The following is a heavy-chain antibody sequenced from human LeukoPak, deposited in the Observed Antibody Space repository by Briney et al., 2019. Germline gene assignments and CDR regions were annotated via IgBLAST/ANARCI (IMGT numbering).Heavy chain of an antibody. J-gene: IGHJ3*02. CDR1: GFTFSSYA. CDR3: VVTMIVVGPEAFDI. CDR2: ISASGGST. Sequence: GGSLRLSCAASGFTFSSYAMTWVRQAPGKGLEWVSGISASGGSTYYADSVKGRFTISRDNSKNTLYLQMNSLRAEDTAVYYCVVTMIVVGPEAFDIWGQGTMVTVSS. V-gene: IGHV3-23*01. D-gene: IGHD3-22*01.